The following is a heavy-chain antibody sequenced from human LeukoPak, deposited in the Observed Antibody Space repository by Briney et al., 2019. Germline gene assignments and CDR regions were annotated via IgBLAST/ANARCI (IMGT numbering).Heavy chain of an antibody. CDR3: ARDRGMGNWFDP. CDR2: IYTSGST. CDR1: GGSISGFY. J-gene: IGHJ5*02. D-gene: IGHD3-10*01. V-gene: IGHV4-4*07. Sequence: SETLSLTCTVSGGSISGFYWSWIRQPAGKGLEWIGRIYTSGSTNYNPSLKSRVTMSVDTSKNQFSLKLSSVTAADTAVYYCARDRGMGNWFDPWGQGTLVTVSS.